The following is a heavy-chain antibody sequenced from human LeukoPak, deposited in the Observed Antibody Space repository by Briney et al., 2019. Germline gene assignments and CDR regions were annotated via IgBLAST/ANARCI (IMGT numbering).Heavy chain of an antibody. Sequence: PGRSLRLSCAASGFTFSSYGMHWVRQAPGKGLGWVAVISYDGSNKYYADSVKGRFTISRDNSKNTLYLQMNSLRAEDTAVYYCAKDRVGAYYFDYWGQGTLVTVSS. D-gene: IGHD1-26*01. J-gene: IGHJ4*02. CDR2: ISYDGSNK. V-gene: IGHV3-30*18. CDR3: AKDRVGAYYFDY. CDR1: GFTFSSYG.